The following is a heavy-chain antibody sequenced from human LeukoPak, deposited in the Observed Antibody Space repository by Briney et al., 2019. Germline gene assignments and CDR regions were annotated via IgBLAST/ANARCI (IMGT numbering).Heavy chain of an antibody. Sequence: SETLSLTCSVSGGSISSGSYYWGWIRQPPGKGLEWIGSIYYSGNTYYNPSLKSRVTIFVDTSKNQFSLKLSSVTAADTAVYYCARGIRLGGQGALVTVSS. D-gene: IGHD5-12*01. CDR1: GGSISSGSYY. J-gene: IGHJ4*02. CDR3: ARGIRL. V-gene: IGHV4-39*01. CDR2: IYYSGNT.